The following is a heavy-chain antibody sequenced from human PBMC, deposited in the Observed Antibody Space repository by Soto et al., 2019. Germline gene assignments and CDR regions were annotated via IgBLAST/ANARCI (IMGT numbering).Heavy chain of an antibody. Sequence: PGESLKISCKGSGYSFTSYWISWVRQMPGKGLEWMGRIDPSDSYTNYSPSFQGHVTISADKSISTAYLQWSSLKASDTVMYYCAIHDGARGPDTAMVNDYYYGMDVWGQGTTVTVSS. D-gene: IGHD5-18*01. V-gene: IGHV5-10-1*01. J-gene: IGHJ6*02. CDR1: GYSFTSYW. CDR2: IDPSDSYT. CDR3: AIHDGARGPDTAMVNDYYYGMDV.